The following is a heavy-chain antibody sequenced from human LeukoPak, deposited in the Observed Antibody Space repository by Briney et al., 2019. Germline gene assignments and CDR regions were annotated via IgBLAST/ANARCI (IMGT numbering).Heavy chain of an antibody. J-gene: IGHJ4*02. CDR3: ARVKLSHGYSYGYNPYYFDY. CDR2: IYHSGST. CDR1: GDYITRGYY. V-gene: IGHV4-38-2*02. Sequence: SETLSLTCTVSGDYITRGYYWGWIRQPPGKGLEWIGTIYHSGSTYYNPSLKSRVTMSVDTSKNQLSLKLSSVTAADTAVYYCARVKLSHGYSYGYNPYYFDYWGQGTLVTVSS. D-gene: IGHD5-18*01.